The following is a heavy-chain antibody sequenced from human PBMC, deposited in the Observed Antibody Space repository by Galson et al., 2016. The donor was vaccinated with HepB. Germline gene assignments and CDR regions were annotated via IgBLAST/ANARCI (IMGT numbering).Heavy chain of an antibody. J-gene: IGHJ4*02. D-gene: IGHD3-3*01. Sequence: SVKVSCKASGSTFTSYAMHWVRQAPGQRLEWMGWINAGNGKTKYSQKFQGRVTITRDTSASTAYMELSSLRSEDTAVYYCARSMGLRFLEWLSPTLDYWGQGTLVTVSS. CDR3: ARSMGLRFLEWLSPTLDY. CDR2: INAGNGKT. V-gene: IGHV1-3*01. CDR1: GSTFTSYA.